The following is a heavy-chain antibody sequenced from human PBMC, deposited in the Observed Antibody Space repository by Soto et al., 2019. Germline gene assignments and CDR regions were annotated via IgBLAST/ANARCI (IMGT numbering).Heavy chain of an antibody. J-gene: IGHJ4*02. Sequence: EVQLVESGGGLVQPGGSLRLSCAASGFTFSTYSLTWVRQAPGKGLEWVSYISGRSSAIYYGDSMKGRFTISRDNAKNSLYLEMNSLRAEDTAVYYCARESEDLTSNFDYWGQGTLVTVSS. CDR3: ARESEDLTSNFDY. CDR1: GFTFSTYS. CDR2: ISGRSSAI. V-gene: IGHV3-48*04.